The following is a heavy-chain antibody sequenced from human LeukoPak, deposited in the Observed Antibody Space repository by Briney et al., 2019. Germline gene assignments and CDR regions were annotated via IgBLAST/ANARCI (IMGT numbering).Heavy chain of an antibody. J-gene: IGHJ6*03. CDR3: ARGLVYYYYYMDV. Sequence: ASVKVSCKASGYTFTGYYMHWVRQAPGQGLEWMGWINPDSGGTNYAQKFQGRVTMTRDTSISTAYMELSRLRSDDTAVYYCARGLVYYYYYMDVWGKGTTVTVSS. D-gene: IGHD6-19*01. CDR2: INPDSGGT. V-gene: IGHV1-2*02. CDR1: GYTFTGYY.